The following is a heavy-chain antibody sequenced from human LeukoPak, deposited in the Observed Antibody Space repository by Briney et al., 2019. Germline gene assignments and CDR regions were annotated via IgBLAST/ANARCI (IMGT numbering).Heavy chain of an antibody. CDR3: ARDQVRYCSSTSCSYYYYYGMDV. D-gene: IGHD2-2*01. J-gene: IGHJ6*02. CDR1: GYTFTSYY. CDR2: INPSGGST. Sequence: GASVKVSCKASGYTFTSYYMHWVRQAPGQGLEWMGIINPSGGSTSYAQKFQGRVTMTGDTSTSTVYMELSSLRSEDTAVYYCARDQVRYCSSTSCSYYYYYGMDVWGQGTTVTVSS. V-gene: IGHV1-46*01.